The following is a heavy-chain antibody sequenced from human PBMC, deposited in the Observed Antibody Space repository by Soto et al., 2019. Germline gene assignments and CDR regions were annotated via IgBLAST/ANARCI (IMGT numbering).Heavy chain of an antibody. CDR1: GDSLSRADYC. CDR3: AREESGLFDY. J-gene: IGHJ4*02. V-gene: IGHV4-30-4*08. Sequence: SETLSLTCTVSGDSLSRADYCWSWIRQAPGKGLEWIGYICYGGSTYHNPSLKSRTSMSVDTSKKQFSLTLTSVTAADTAVYYCAREESGLFDYWGQGTLVTVSS. D-gene: IGHD5-12*01. CDR2: ICYGGST.